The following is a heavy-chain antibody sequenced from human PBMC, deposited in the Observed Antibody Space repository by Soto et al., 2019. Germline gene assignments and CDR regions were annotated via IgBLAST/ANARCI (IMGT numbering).Heavy chain of an antibody. Sequence: GSLRPGGSASGLIVRSYAMHWVRQAPGKGLEHVSVISSDGADTYYVDSVKGRFTISRDNSKNTVYLQMTRLRSEDTAVYYCVKAGYNVYDSGSDIWGQGTKVTVSS. J-gene: IGHJ3*02. CDR3: VKAGYNVYDSGSDI. CDR2: ISSDGADT. CDR1: GLIVRSYA. V-gene: IGHV3-64D*06. D-gene: IGHD5-12*01.